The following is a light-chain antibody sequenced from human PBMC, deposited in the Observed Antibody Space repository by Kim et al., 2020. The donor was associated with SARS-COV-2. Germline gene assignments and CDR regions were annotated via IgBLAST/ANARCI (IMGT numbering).Light chain of an antibody. Sequence: DIQMTQSPSSLSASVGDRVTITCRASQSISSYLNWYQQKPGKAPKLLIYAASSLQSGVPSRFSGSGSGTDFTLTISSLQPEDFVTYYSQQSYSTPFTFGGGTKGDIK. J-gene: IGKJ4*01. CDR1: QSISSY. CDR2: AAS. CDR3: QQSYSTPFT. V-gene: IGKV1-39*01.